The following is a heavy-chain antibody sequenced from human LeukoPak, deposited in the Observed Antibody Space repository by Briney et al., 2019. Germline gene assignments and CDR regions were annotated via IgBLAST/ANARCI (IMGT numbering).Heavy chain of an antibody. V-gene: IGHV4-34*01. CDR2: INHSGST. Sequence: SETLSLTCTVSGGSISSYYWSWIRQSPGKGLEWIGEINHSGSTNYNPSLKSRVTISVGTSKNQFSLRLRSVTAADTTVYYCARGRGIRYTRRGTFDIWGQGTMVTVSS. J-gene: IGHJ3*02. CDR1: GGSISSYY. D-gene: IGHD3-16*02. CDR3: ARGRGIRYTRRGTFDI.